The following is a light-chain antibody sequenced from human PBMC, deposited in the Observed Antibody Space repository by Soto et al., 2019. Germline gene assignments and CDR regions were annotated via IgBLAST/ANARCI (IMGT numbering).Light chain of an antibody. J-gene: IGLJ3*02. Sequence: QTVVTQEPSQTMSPGGTVTLTRTSSTGAVTSGNYPSWFQQKPGQTPRTLIYTTNSRHSWTPARFSGSLLGGKAALTLSGVQPEDEAEYYFLLYYGGAQLVFGGGTKLTVL. V-gene: IGLV7-43*01. CDR2: TTN. CDR3: LLYYGGAQLV. CDR1: TGAVTSGNY.